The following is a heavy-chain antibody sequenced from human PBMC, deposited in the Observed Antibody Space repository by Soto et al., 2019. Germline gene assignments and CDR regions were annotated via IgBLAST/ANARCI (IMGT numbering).Heavy chain of an antibody. CDR2: IYYSGST. V-gene: IGHV4-59*01. Sequence: SETLSLTCTVSGGSISSYYWSWIRQPPGKGLEWIGYIYYSGSTNYNPSLKSRVTISVDTSKNQFSLKLSSVTAADTAVYYCARESSRRLLAVGYYYYYGMDVWGQGTTVTVS. J-gene: IGHJ6*02. D-gene: IGHD2-15*01. CDR1: GGSISSYY. CDR3: ARESSRRLLAVGYYYYYGMDV.